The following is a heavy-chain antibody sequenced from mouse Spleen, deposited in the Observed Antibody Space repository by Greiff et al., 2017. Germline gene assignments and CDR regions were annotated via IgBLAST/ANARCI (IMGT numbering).Heavy chain of an antibody. CDR2: ISDGGSYT. CDR1: GFTFSSYA. CDR3: ARDRGDES. Sequence: EVQGVESGGGLVKPGGSLKLSCAASGFTFSSYAMSWVRQTPEKRLEWVATISDGGSYTYYPDNVKGRFTISRDNAKNNLYLQMSHLKSEDTAMYYCARDRGDESWGQGTTLTVSS. J-gene: IGHJ2*01. D-gene: IGHD3-3*01. V-gene: IGHV5-4*01.